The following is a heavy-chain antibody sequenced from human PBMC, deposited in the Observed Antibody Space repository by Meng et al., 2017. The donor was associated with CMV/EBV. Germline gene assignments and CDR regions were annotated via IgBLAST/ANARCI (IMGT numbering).Heavy chain of an antibody. CDR3: ARGGDSWYSDY. V-gene: IGHV1-69*01. D-gene: IGHD1-26*01. CDR1: GGTFTTFP. CDR2: IIPVFETA. Sequence: LGRSAAQVKKPRSSLKFSAKTSGGTFTTFPISWVRQAPGEGLEWMGGIIPVFETANYAESFQDRVTITADDSTTTAYMELSSLRADDTALYFCARGGDSWYSDYWGQGTLVTVSS. J-gene: IGHJ4*02.